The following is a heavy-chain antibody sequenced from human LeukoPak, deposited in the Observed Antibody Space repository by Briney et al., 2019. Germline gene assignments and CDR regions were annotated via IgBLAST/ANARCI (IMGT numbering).Heavy chain of an antibody. J-gene: IGHJ4*02. Sequence: PSETLPLTCTVSGGSVSSGSYYWSWIRQPPGKGLEWIGYIYYSGSTNYNPSLKSRVTISVDTSKNQFSLKLSSVTAADTAVYYCARVGRAAMVDYWGQGTLVTVSS. CDR1: GGSVSSGSYY. CDR3: ARVGRAAMVDY. V-gene: IGHV4-61*01. D-gene: IGHD5-18*01. CDR2: IYYSGST.